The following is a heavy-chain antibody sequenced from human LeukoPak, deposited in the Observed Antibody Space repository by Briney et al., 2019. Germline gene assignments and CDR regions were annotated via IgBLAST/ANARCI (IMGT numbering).Heavy chain of an antibody. CDR1: GYTFTSYD. CDR3: ARNVAGSRQFDS. CDR2: MNPNSGNT. V-gene: IGHV1-8*01. J-gene: IGHJ4*02. D-gene: IGHD3-10*01. Sequence: ASVKVSCKASGYTFTSYDINWVRQATGQGLEWMGWMNPNSGNTGYAQKFQGRVIMTRSTSISTAYMDLSSLRSEDTAVYYCARNVAGSRQFDSWGQGTLVTVSS.